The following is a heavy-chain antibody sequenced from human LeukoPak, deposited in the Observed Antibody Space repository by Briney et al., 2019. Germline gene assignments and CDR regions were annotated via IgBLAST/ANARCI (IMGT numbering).Heavy chain of an antibody. V-gene: IGHV4-61*05. CDR3: ARSGGYDSGDAFDI. J-gene: IGHJ3*02. D-gene: IGHD5-12*01. Sequence: PSETLSLTCTVSGGSISSSSYYWGWIRQPPGKGLEWIGYIYYSGSTNYNPSLKSRVTISVDTSKNQFSLKLSSVTAADTAVYYCARSGGYDSGDAFDIWGQGTMVTVSS. CDR1: GGSISSSSYY. CDR2: IYYSGST.